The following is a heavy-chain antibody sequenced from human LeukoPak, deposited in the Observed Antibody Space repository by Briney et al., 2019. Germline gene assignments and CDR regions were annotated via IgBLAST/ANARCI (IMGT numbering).Heavy chain of an antibody. V-gene: IGHV3-23*01. CDR2: ISGSGGST. D-gene: IGHD3-3*01. Sequence: PGGSLRLSCAASGFTFSSYAMSWVRQAPGKGLEWVSAISGSGGSTYYADSVKGRFTISRDNSKNTLYLQMNSLRVEDTAVYYCAKDRFWSGYEDYWGQGTLVTVSS. CDR3: AKDRFWSGYEDY. J-gene: IGHJ4*02. CDR1: GFTFSSYA.